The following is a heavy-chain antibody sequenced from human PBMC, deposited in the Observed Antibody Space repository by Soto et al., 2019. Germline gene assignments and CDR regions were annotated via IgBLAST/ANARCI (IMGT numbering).Heavy chain of an antibody. CDR2: IYYSGYT. CDR3: ARSGDYVPFDY. J-gene: IGHJ4*02. Sequence: QVQLQESGPGLVKASQTLSLTCTVSGGSISSGDYNWSWIRQPPGKGLEWIGYIYYSGYTYNNPSLKSRVTISVDTSQNQFSLKLSSVTAADTAVYYCARSGDYVPFDYWGQGTLVTVSS. D-gene: IGHD4-17*01. CDR1: GGSISSGDYN. V-gene: IGHV4-30-4*01.